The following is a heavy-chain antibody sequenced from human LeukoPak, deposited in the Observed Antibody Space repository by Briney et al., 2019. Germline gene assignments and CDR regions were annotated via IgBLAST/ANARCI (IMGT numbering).Heavy chain of an antibody. Sequence: PGGSLRLSCAASGFTVSSNYMSWVRQAPGKGLEWVSVIYSGGSTYYADSVKGRHTISRDKSKNTLYLQMNSLRAEDTAVYYCARGYDFWSGYWSHSDYWGQGTLVTVSS. CDR1: GFTVSSNY. CDR2: IYSGGST. J-gene: IGHJ4*02. D-gene: IGHD3-3*01. CDR3: ARGYDFWSGYWSHSDY. V-gene: IGHV3-66*01.